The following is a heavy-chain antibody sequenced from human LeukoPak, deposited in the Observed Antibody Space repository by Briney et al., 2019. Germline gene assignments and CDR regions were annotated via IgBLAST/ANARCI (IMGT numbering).Heavy chain of an antibody. CDR1: GFTFDDYA. CDR3: AKGGYDATGYFDL. Sequence: GRSLRLSCAASGFTFDDYAIHWVRQAPGQGLECVSFSSGDGGSTDFADSVKGRFTISRDNSKNSLYMQMNSLRTEDTALYYCAKGGYDATGYFDLWGRGTLVTVSS. V-gene: IGHV3-43*02. J-gene: IGHJ2*01. CDR2: SSGDGGST. D-gene: IGHD5-18*01.